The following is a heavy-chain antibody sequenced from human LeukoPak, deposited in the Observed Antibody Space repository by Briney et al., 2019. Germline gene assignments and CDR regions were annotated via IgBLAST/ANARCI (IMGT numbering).Heavy chain of an antibody. J-gene: IGHJ4*02. D-gene: IGHD1-26*01. CDR1: GFTFSSYA. Sequence: GGSLRLSCAASGFTFSSYAMSWARQAPGKGLEWVSAISGSGGSTYYADSVKGRFTISRDNSKNTLYLQMNSLRAEDTAVYYCAKGGVGATGSRFDYWGQGTLVTVSS. V-gene: IGHV3-23*01. CDR3: AKGGVGATGSRFDY. CDR2: ISGSGGST.